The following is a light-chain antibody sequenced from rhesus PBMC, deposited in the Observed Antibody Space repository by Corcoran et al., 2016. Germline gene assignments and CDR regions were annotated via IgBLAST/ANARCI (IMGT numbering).Light chain of an antibody. CDR1: ENVNNY. CDR3: QNNYSTPRT. J-gene: IGKJ1*01. Sequence: DIQMTQSPSSLSASVGDRVTITCRASENVNNYLNWYQQKPGKAPKLLIYKASTLQSGVPSRFSGSGSGTDYIFTISSLQSEDVATYYCQNNYSTPRTFGQGTKVEIK. V-gene: IGKV1-74*01. CDR2: KAS.